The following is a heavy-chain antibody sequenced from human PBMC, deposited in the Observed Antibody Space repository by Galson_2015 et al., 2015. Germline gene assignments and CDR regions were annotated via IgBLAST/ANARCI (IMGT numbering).Heavy chain of an antibody. CDR3: AGTYDYVWGSYRGGVDY. J-gene: IGHJ4*02. D-gene: IGHD3-16*02. V-gene: IGHV4-34*01. CDR1: GGSFSGYY. Sequence: ETLSLTCAVYGGSFSGYYWSWIRQPPGKGLEWIGEINHSGSTNYNPSLKSRVTISVDTSKNQFSLKLSSVTAADTAVYYCAGTYDYVWGSYRGGVDYWGQGTLVTVSS. CDR2: INHSGST.